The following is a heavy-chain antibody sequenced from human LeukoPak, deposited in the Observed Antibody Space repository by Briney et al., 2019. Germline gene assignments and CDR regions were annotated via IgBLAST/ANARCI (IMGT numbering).Heavy chain of an antibody. J-gene: IGHJ4*02. D-gene: IGHD5-18*01. CDR2: LSDSGRAI. V-gene: IGHV3-48*01. CDR1: GFNFNAYG. Sequence: GGSLRLSCVASGFNFNAYGMNWVRQAPGKGLEWLAFLSDSGRAIHYADSVKGRFTISRDNSKNTLYLQMNSLRAEDTAVYYCAKEDSAMPPGYFDYWGQGTLVTVSS. CDR3: AKEDSAMPPGYFDY.